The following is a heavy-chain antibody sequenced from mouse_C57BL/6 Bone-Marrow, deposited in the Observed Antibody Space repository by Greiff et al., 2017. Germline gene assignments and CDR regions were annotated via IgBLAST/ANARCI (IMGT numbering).Heavy chain of an antibody. CDR3: ARDYGSSYWYFDV. J-gene: IGHJ1*03. D-gene: IGHD1-1*01. CDR1: GYTFTSYG. V-gene: IGHV1-85*01. Sequence: VQLQQSGPELVKPGASVKLSCKASGYTFTSYGINWVKQRPGQGLEWIGWIYPRGGSTKYNEKFKGKATLTVDTSSSTAYMELHSLTSEDSAVYFCARDYGSSYWYFDVGDTGTTATVTS. CDR2: IYPRGGST.